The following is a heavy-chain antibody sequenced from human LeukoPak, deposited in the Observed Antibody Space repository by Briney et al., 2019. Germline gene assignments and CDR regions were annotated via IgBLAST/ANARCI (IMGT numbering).Heavy chain of an antibody. V-gene: IGHV4-4*07. CDR2: FHTSGGT. Sequence: SETLSLTCTVSGGSISSYYWSWIRQPAGKGLEWIGRFHTSGGTKYSPSLESRLTVSVDTSKNQFSLKLSSVTAADTAVYYCARGIRHYYYMDVWGKGTTVTVSS. CDR1: GGSISSYY. D-gene: IGHD3-3*02. J-gene: IGHJ6*03. CDR3: ARGIRHYYYMDV.